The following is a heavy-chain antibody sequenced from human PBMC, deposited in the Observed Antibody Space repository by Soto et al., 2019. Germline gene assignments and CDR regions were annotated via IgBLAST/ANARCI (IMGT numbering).Heavy chain of an antibody. J-gene: IGHJ1*01. CDR3: ARDPAIDYGDYVDFQH. V-gene: IGHV1-69*12. D-gene: IGHD4-17*01. Sequence: QVQLVQSGAEVKKPGSSVKVSCKASGGTFSSYAISWVRQAPGQGLEWMGGIIPIFGTANYAQKFQGRVTITADESTSXAYMELSSLRSEDTAVYYCARDPAIDYGDYVDFQHWGQGTLVTVSS. CDR1: GGTFSSYA. CDR2: IIPIFGTA.